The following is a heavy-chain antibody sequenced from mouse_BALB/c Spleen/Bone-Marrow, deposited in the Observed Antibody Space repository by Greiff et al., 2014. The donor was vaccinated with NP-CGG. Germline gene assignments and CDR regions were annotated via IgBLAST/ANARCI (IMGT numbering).Heavy chain of an antibody. CDR1: GFNIKDTY. Sequence: VQLQQSGAELVKPGASVKLYCTASGFNIKDTYMHWVKQRPEQGLEWIGRIDPANGNTKYEPKFQGKATITADTSSNTAYLQLSSLTSEDTAVYYCASYYYGSSSFAYWGQGTMVTVSA. D-gene: IGHD1-1*01. CDR2: IDPANGNT. V-gene: IGHV14-3*02. CDR3: ASYYYGSSSFAY. J-gene: IGHJ3*01.